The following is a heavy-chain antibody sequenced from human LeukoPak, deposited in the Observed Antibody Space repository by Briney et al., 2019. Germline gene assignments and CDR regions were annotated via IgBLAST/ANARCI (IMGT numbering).Heavy chain of an antibody. J-gene: IGHJ4*02. Sequence: PSQTLSLTCTVSGGSISSGDYYWSWIRQPPGKGLEWIGYIYYSGSIYYNPSLKSRVTISVDTSKNQFSLKLSSVTAADTAVYYCARVEYSSGWLDFDYWGQGTLVTVSS. CDR3: ARVEYSSGWLDFDY. D-gene: IGHD6-19*01. CDR1: GGSISSGDYY. V-gene: IGHV4-30-4*08. CDR2: IYYSGSI.